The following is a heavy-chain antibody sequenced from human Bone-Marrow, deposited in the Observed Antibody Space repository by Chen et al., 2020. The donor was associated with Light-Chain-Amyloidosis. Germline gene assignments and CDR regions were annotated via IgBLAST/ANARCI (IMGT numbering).Heavy chain of an antibody. V-gene: IGHV5-51*01. J-gene: IGHJ4*02. CDR2: IYPDDSDA. CDR3: ARRRDGYNFDY. D-gene: IGHD5-12*01. Sequence: EVQLEQSGPDVKKPGESLKISCKGSGYTFPNYWIGWVRQMPGKGLEWMGVIYPDDSDARYSPSFEGQVTISAHKSITTAYLQWRSLKASDTAMYYCARRRDGYNFDYWGQGTLVTVSS. CDR1: GYTFPNYW.